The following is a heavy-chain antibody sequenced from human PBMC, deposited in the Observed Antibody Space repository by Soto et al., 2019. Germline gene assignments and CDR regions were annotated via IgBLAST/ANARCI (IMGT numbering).Heavy chain of an antibody. V-gene: IGHV3-74*01. CDR2: INSDGSST. Sequence: GGSLRLSCAASGFTFSSYWMHWVRQAPGKGLVWVSRINSDGSSTSYADSVKGRFTISRDNAKNTLYLQMNSLGAEDTAVYYCANSYYYGDSKFDYWGQGTLVTVSS. CDR3: ANSYYYGDSKFDY. J-gene: IGHJ4*02. D-gene: IGHD4-17*01. CDR1: GFTFSSYW.